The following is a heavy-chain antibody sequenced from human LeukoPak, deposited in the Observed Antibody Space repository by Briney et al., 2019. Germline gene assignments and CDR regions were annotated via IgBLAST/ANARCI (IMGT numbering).Heavy chain of an antibody. CDR3: AKGGSSWARFDD. Sequence: GGSLRLSCPASGFTFSSYAMHWVRQAPGKGLEWVAVISYDGSNKYYADSLKGRFTISRDNSRNTLYLQMNSLRAEDTAIYYCAKGGSSWARFDDWGQGTLVTVSS. V-gene: IGHV3-30-3*01. D-gene: IGHD6-13*01. CDR1: GFTFSSYA. J-gene: IGHJ4*02. CDR2: ISYDGSNK.